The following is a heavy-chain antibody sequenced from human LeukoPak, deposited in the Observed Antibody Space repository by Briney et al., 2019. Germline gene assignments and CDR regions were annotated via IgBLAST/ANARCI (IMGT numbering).Heavy chain of an antibody. V-gene: IGHV3-23*01. CDR3: ARDYADYVGYFFFDY. CDR1: GFIFSSYA. CDR2: ISGSGGST. J-gene: IGHJ4*02. Sequence: PGGSLRLSCAASGFIFSSYAMSWVRQAPGKGLEWVSAISGSGGSTYYADSVKGRFTISRDNSKNTLYLQMSSLRAEDTAVYCCARDYADYVGYFFFDYWGQGTLVTVSS. D-gene: IGHD4-17*01.